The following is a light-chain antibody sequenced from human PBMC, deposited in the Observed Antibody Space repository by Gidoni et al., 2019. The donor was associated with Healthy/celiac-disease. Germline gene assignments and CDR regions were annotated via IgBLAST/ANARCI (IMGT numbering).Light chain of an antibody. Sequence: VMTQSRLSLSVPPGESASISCRSSQSLFHTNGYNYFAWYLQKPGQSPQLLIYLASHRAPGVPDRFSGSCSRAEITLTISRVEAEDVGVYCCKQNRRAPLTFGGGTQVE. CDR1: QSLFHTNGYNY. V-gene: IGKV2-28*01. CDR2: LAS. CDR3: KQNRRAPLT. J-gene: IGKJ4*01.